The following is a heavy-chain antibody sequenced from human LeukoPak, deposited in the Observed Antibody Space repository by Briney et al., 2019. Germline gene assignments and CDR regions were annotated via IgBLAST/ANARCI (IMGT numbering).Heavy chain of an antibody. D-gene: IGHD6-13*01. CDR1: GFTFSSFS. Sequence: GGSLRLSCAASGFTFSSFSMSWVRQAPGEGLDWVSSIRGGSENTYYANSVKGRFTISRDNSKNTLDLHLNSLTADDTAVYYCANMQLVKGVFEIWGQGTRVTVSS. V-gene: IGHV3-23*01. CDR3: ANMQLVKGVFEI. CDR2: IRGGSENT. J-gene: IGHJ3*02.